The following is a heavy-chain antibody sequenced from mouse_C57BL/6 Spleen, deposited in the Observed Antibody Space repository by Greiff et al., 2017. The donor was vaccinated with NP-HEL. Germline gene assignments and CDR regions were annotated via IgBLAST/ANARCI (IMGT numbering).Heavy chain of an antibody. CDR1: GYTFTSYW. Sequence: VQLQQSGAELVMPGASVKLSCKASGYTFTSYWMHWVKQRPGQGLEWIGEIDPSDSYTNYNQKFKGKSTLTVDKSSSTAYMQLSSLTSEDSAVYYCARRGYGSSYFYFDYWGQGTTLTVSS. V-gene: IGHV1-69*01. J-gene: IGHJ2*01. CDR2: IDPSDSYT. D-gene: IGHD1-1*01. CDR3: ARRGYGSSYFYFDY.